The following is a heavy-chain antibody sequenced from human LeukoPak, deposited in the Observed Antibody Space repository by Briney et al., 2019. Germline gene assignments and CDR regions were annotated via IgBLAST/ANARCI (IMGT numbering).Heavy chain of an antibody. J-gene: IGHJ5*02. CDR3: APLRRGGDFDP. D-gene: IGHD2-21*02. CDR2: IYSGGST. CDR1: GFTVSTNF. Sequence: GGSLRLSCAASGFTVSTNFMSWVRQAPGKGLEWVSVIYSGGSTYYPDSVKGRFTISRDNSKNTLYLQMNGLRAEDTAVYYCAPLRRGGDFDPWGQGTLVTVSS. V-gene: IGHV3-66*01.